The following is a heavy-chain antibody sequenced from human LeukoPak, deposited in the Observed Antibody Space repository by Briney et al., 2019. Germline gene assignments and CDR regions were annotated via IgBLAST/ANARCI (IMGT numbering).Heavy chain of an antibody. CDR1: GGSISSSSYY. Sequence: SETLSLTCTVSGGSISSSSYYWGWIRQPPGKGLEWIGSIYYSGSTYYNPSLKSRVTISVDTSKNQFSLKLSSVTAADTAVYYCARGPVQQLVSYYYMDVWGKGTTVTVSS. V-gene: IGHV4-39*07. J-gene: IGHJ6*03. CDR2: IYYSGST. D-gene: IGHD6-13*01. CDR3: ARGPVQQLVSYYYMDV.